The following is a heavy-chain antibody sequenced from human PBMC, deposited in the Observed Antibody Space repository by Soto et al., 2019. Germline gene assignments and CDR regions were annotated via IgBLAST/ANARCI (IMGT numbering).Heavy chain of an antibody. D-gene: IGHD3-9*01. V-gene: IGHV3-23*01. Sequence: EVQLLESGGGLVQPGGSLRLSCAASGFTFSSYAMSWVRQAPGKGLEWVSAISGSGGSTYYADSVKGRFTITRDNSTHTRYLQMNSLRAEDTAVYYCAKDLDYDILTGYSKYYYSYGMDVWGQGTTVTVSS. CDR1: GFTFSSYA. CDR2: ISGSGGST. J-gene: IGHJ6*02. CDR3: AKDLDYDILTGYSKYYYSYGMDV.